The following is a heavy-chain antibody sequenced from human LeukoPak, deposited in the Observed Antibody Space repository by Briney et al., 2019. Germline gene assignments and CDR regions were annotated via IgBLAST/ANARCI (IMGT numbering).Heavy chain of an antibody. Sequence: SETLSLTCTVSGGSISSYYWSWIRQPAGKGLEWIGRIYTSGSTNYNPSLKSRVTMSVDTSKNQFSLKLSSVTAADTAVYYCARDNTYYYDSSGYYWVYYFDYWGQGTLVTVSS. D-gene: IGHD3-22*01. CDR1: GGSISSYY. V-gene: IGHV4-4*07. J-gene: IGHJ4*02. CDR2: IYTSGST. CDR3: ARDNTYYYDSSGYYWVYYFDY.